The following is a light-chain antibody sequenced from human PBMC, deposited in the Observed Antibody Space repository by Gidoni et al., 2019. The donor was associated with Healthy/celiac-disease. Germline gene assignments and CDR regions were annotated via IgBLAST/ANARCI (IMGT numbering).Light chain of an antibody. Sequence: QSALTQPASVSGPPGQSITISCTGTSSDVGGYNYVSWYQQQPGKAPKLMIYDVSNRPSGVSNRFSGSKSGNTASLTISGLQAEDEADYYCSSYTSSSTLDVVFGGGTKLTVL. CDR2: DVS. CDR3: SSYTSSSTLDVV. V-gene: IGLV2-14*01. CDR1: SSDVGGYNY. J-gene: IGLJ2*01.